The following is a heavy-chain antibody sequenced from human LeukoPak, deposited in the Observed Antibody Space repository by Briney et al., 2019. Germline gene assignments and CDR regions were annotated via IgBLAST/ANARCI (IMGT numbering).Heavy chain of an antibody. CDR2: IYYSGST. CDR3: ARAYSSSWYFNWFDP. D-gene: IGHD6-13*01. CDR1: GGSISSYY. Sequence: SETLSLTCTVSGGSISSYYWGWIRQPPGKGLEWIGNIYYSGSTYYNPSLKSRVTISVDTSKNQFSLKLSSVTAADTAVYFCARAYSSSWYFNWFDPWGQGTLVTVSS. V-gene: IGHV4-39*07. J-gene: IGHJ5*02.